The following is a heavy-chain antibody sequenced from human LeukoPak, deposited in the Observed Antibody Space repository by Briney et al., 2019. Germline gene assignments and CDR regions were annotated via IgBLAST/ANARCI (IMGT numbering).Heavy chain of an antibody. D-gene: IGHD3-22*01. CDR1: GYTFTSYA. CDR2: INAGNGNT. CDR3: ARDFSGYYYYFDY. J-gene: IGHJ4*02. V-gene: IGHV1-3*01. Sequence: ASVKVSCKASGYTFTSYAMHWVRQAPGQRLEWMGWINAGNGNTKYSQKSQGRVTITRDTSASTAYMELSSLRSEDTAVYYCARDFSGYYYYFDYWGQGTLVTVSS.